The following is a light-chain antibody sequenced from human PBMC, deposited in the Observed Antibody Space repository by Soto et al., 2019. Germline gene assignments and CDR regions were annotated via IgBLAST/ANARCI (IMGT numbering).Light chain of an antibody. V-gene: IGLV6-57*04. CDR1: SGSIASNY. CDR2: EDN. Sequence: NFMLTQPHSVSESPGKTVTISCTRSSGSIASNYVQWYQQRPGSAPTTVIYEDNQRPSGVPDRFSGSIDSSSNSAFLTISGLKTEDEADYYCQSYDSSNHRVFGGGTKLT. CDR3: QSYDSSNHRV. J-gene: IGLJ3*02.